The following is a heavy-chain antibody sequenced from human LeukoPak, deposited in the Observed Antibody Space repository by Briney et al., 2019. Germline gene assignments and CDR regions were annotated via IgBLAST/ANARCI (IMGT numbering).Heavy chain of an antibody. J-gene: IGHJ6*02. CDR3: ARDQYCSGGTCPYGMDV. V-gene: IGHV3-15*01. CDR1: GFTFSNAW. D-gene: IGHD2-15*01. Sequence: GGSLRLSCAASGFTFSNAWMSWVRQAPGKGLEWVGRIKSKTDGGTTDYAAPVKGRFTISRDDSKNTLYLQMNSLKTEDTAVYYCARDQYCSGGTCPYGMDVWGQGTTVTVSS. CDR2: IKSKTDGGTT.